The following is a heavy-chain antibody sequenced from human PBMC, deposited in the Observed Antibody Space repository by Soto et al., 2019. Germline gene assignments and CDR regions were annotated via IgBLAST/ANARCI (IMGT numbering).Heavy chain of an antibody. CDR1: GFTFCSYA. V-gene: IGHV3-30-3*01. Sequence: QVQLVESGGGVVQPGRSLRLSCAASGFTFCSYAMHWVRQAPGKGLEWVAVISYDGSNKYYADSVKGRFTISRDNSKNTLYLQMNSLRAEDTAVYYCARDYGSSISDYWGQGTLVTVSS. CDR2: ISYDGSNK. D-gene: IGHD2-15*01. J-gene: IGHJ4*02. CDR3: ARDYGSSISDY.